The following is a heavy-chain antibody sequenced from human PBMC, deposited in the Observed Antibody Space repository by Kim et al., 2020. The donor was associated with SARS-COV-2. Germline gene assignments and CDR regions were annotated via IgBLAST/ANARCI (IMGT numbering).Heavy chain of an antibody. CDR1: GYTFTGYY. J-gene: IGHJ2*01. CDR3: AGGGEDYGDYDWYFDL. D-gene: IGHD4-17*01. CDR2: INPNSGGT. V-gene: IGHV1-2*06. Sequence: ASVKVSCKASGYTFTGYYMHWVRQAPGQGLEWMGRINPNSGGTNYAQKFQGRVTMTRDTSISTAYMELSRLRSDDTAVYYCAGGGEDYGDYDWYFDLWGRGTLVTVSS.